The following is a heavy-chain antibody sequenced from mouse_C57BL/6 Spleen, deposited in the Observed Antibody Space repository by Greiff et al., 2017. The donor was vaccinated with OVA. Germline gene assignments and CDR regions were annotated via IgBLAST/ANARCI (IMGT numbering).Heavy chain of an antibody. CDR1: GFTFSDYG. CDR2: ISRGSSTI. V-gene: IGHV5-17*01. J-gene: IGHJ2*01. CDR3: ARENWDTYFDY. D-gene: IGHD4-1*01. Sequence: EVQLVESGGGLVKPGGSLKLSCAASGFTFSDYGMHWVRQAPEKGLEWVAYISRGSSTIYYADTVKGRFTISRDNAKNTLFLQMTSLRSEDTAMYYCARENWDTYFDYWGQGTTLTVSS.